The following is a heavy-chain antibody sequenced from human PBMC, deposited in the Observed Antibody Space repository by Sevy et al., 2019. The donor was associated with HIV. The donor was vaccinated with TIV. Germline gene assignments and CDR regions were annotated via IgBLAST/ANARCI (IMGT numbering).Heavy chain of an antibody. D-gene: IGHD3-22*01. J-gene: IGHJ4*02. V-gene: IGHV3-30*04. Sequence: GGSLRLSCAASGFTFSSYAMHWVRQAPGKGLEWVAVISYDGSNKYYADSVKGRFTISRDNSENTLYLQMNSLRAEDTVVYYCARDLSYYDSSGYYDYWGQGTLVTVSS. CDR3: ARDLSYYDSSGYYDY. CDR1: GFTFSSYA. CDR2: ISYDGSNK.